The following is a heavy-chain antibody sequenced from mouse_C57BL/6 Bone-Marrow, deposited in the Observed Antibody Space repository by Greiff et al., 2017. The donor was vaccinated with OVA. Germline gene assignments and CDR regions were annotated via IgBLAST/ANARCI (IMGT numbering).Heavy chain of an antibody. CDR2: IYPGSGNT. CDR1: GYTFTDYY. Sequence: VKLMESGAELVRPGASVKLSCKASGYTFTDYYINWVKQRPGQGLEWIARIYPGSGNTYYNEKFKGKATLTAEKSSSTAYMQLSSLTSEDSAVYFCASSRQLRPLDYWGQGTSVTVSS. V-gene: IGHV1-76*01. CDR3: ASSRQLRPLDY. J-gene: IGHJ4*01. D-gene: IGHD3-2*02.